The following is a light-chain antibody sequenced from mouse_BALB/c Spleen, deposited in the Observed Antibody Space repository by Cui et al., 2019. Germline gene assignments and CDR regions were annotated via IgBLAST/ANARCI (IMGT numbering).Light chain of an antibody. CDR1: SSVSY. CDR3: QQWSSYPRT. Sequence: QIVLTQSPAIMSASPGEKLTMTCSASSSVSYMYWYQQKPGSSPRLLIYDTSNLASGVPVRFSGSGSGTSYSLTISRMEAEDAATYYCQQWSSYPRTFGGGTKLEIK. CDR2: DTS. J-gene: IGKJ1*01. V-gene: IGKV4-55*01.